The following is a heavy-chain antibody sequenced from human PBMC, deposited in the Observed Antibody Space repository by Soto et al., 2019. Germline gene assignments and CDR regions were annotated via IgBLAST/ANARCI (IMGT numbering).Heavy chain of an antibody. CDR1: GGSISSYY. CDR3: ARFYYYDNHDAFDS. CDR2: IYYSGST. D-gene: IGHD3-22*01. Sequence: PSETLSLTCTVSGGSISSYYWSWIRQPPGKGLEWIGYIYYSGSTNYNPSLKSRVTISVDTSKNQFSLKLSSVTAADTAVYYCARFYYYDNHDAFDSWGQGTMVT. V-gene: IGHV4-59*01. J-gene: IGHJ3*02.